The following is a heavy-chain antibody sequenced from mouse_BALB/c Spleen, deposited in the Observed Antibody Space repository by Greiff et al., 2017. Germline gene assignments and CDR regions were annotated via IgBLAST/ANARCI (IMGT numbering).Heavy chain of an antibody. CDR3: ARRLLLRYRYAMDY. V-gene: IGHV2-2*02. D-gene: IGHD1-1*01. Sequence: VQLQESGPGLVQPSQSLSITCTVSGFSLTSYGVHWVRQSPGKGLEWLGVIWSGGSTDYNAAFISRLSISKDNSKSQVFFKMNSLQANDTAIYYCARRLLLRYRYAMDYWGQGTSVTVSS. J-gene: IGHJ4*01. CDR1: GFSLTSYG. CDR2: IWSGGST.